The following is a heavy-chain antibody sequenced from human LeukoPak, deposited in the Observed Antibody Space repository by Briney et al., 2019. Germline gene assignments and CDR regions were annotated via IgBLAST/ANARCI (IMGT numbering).Heavy chain of an antibody. D-gene: IGHD4-17*01. CDR2: ISGGGNTT. V-gene: IGHV3-23*01. CDR1: GITFNTYA. CDR3: AKGWATVPNDY. J-gene: IGHJ4*02. Sequence: GGSLRLSCEVSGITFNTYAVSWFRQAPGRGLNWVSGISGGGNTTYYTDYVKGRFAIYRENPRNTLYLQMNSLRAEDTAVYFCAKGWATVPNDYWGQGTLVTVSS.